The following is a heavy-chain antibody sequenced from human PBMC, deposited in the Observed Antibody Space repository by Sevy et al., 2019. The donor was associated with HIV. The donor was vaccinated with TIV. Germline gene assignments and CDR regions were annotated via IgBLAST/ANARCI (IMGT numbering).Heavy chain of an antibody. J-gene: IGHJ6*03. D-gene: IGHD3-22*01. CDR1: GFTFSSYA. CDR3: ARDGVQYYYDSSGYYYYYYYYYMDV. Sequence: GGSLRLSCAASGFTFSSYAMHWVRQAPGKGLEWVAVISYDGSNKYYADSVKGRLTISRDNSKNTLYLQMNSLRAEDTAVYYCARDGVQYYYDSSGYYYYYYYYYMDVWGKWTTVTVSS. V-gene: IGHV3-30-3*01. CDR2: ISYDGSNK.